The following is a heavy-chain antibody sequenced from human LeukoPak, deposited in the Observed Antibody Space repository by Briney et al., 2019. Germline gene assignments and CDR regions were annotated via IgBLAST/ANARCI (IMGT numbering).Heavy chain of an antibody. V-gene: IGHV2-70*04. D-gene: IGHD4/OR15-4a*01. J-gene: IGHJ5*02. CDR2: IDWDDDK. CDR3: ARLQGATIGAKWFDP. CDR1: GFSLTTTGMR. Sequence: SGPALVKPTQTLTLTCTFSGFSLTTTGMRVRWIRQPPAKALEWLSRIDWDDDKFYSTSLKTRLTISKDTSKNQVVLTMTNMDPVDTATYYCARLQGATIGAKWFDPWGQGTLVTVSS.